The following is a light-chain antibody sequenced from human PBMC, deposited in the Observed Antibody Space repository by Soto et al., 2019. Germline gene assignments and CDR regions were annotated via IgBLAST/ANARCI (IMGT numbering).Light chain of an antibody. CDR2: EVT. J-gene: IGLJ2*01. Sequence: QSALTQPPSASGSPGQSVTISCTGTSSDVGGSDYVSWYQQDPGKAPKLIIYEVTKRPAGVPDRFSGSKSGNTASLTVSGLQAEDESYYYCSSFARGDNPHVLFGGGTQLTVL. CDR1: SSDVGGSDY. CDR3: SSFARGDNPHVL. V-gene: IGLV2-8*01.